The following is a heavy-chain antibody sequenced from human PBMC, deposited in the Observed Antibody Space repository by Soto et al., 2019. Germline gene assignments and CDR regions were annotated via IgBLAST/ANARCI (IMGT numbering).Heavy chain of an antibody. CDR3: ARVSIGFRYGIAALPDY. CDR2: INPNSGGT. D-gene: IGHD6-13*01. Sequence: RASVKVSCKASGYTFTGYYMHWVRQAPGQGLEWMGWINPNSGGTNYAQKFQGRVTMTRDTSISTAYMELSRLRSDDTAVYYCARVSIGFRYGIAALPDYWGQGTLVTVYS. J-gene: IGHJ4*02. CDR1: GYTFTGYY. V-gene: IGHV1-2*02.